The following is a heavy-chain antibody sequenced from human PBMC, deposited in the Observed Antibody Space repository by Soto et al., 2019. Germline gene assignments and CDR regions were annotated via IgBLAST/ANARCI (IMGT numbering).Heavy chain of an antibody. J-gene: IGHJ4*02. CDR1: GFTFSSYS. Sequence: GGSLRLSCAASGFTFSSYSMNWVRQAPGKGLEWVSSISSSSSYIYYADSVKGRFTISRDNAKNSLYLQMNSLRAEDTAVYYCARARVATVGCFDYWGQGTLVTVS. CDR2: ISSSSSYI. V-gene: IGHV3-21*01. D-gene: IGHD5-12*01. CDR3: ARARVATVGCFDY.